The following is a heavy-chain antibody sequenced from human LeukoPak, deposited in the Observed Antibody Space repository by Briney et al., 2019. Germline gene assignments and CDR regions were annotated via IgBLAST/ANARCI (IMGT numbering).Heavy chain of an antibody. Sequence: PSETLSLTCTVSSGSISSYYWSWIRQPPGKGLEWIGYVYYSGSTNYNPSLKSRVTISVDTSKNQFSLKLSSVTAADTAVYYCARGPQPDDYDFWSGYYFDYWGQGTLVTVSS. CDR2: VYYSGST. CDR1: SGSISSYY. D-gene: IGHD3-3*01. V-gene: IGHV4-59*12. CDR3: ARGPQPDDYDFWSGYYFDY. J-gene: IGHJ4*02.